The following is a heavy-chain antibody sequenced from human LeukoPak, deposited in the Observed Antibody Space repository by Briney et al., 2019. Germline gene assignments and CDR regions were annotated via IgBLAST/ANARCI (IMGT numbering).Heavy chain of an antibody. Sequence: PSETLSLTCTVSGGSISTSNYYWGWIRQPPGKGLEWIGNIFYSGSTYYGPSLKSRLTISLDTSKNQFSLKLSSVTAEDTAVYYCAREVSGSYGTSFDYWGQGTLVTVSS. CDR2: IFYSGST. V-gene: IGHV4-39*07. CDR3: AREVSGSYGTSFDY. D-gene: IGHD1-26*01. CDR1: GGSISTSNYY. J-gene: IGHJ4*02.